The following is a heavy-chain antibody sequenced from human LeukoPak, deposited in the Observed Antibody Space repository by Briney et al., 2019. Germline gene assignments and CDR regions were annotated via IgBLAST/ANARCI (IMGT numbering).Heavy chain of an antibody. D-gene: IGHD2-2*02. Sequence: GGSLRLSCAASGFTFSCYAMLWVRQAPGKGLEWVAFIQYDGRNKCCADSVKGRFTVSRDNSKNTLYLQMTSLRPEDTAVYYCAKDILPGVGSFDYWGQGTLVTVSS. J-gene: IGHJ4*02. V-gene: IGHV3-30*02. CDR3: AKDILPGVGSFDY. CDR2: IQYDGRNK. CDR1: GFTFSCYA.